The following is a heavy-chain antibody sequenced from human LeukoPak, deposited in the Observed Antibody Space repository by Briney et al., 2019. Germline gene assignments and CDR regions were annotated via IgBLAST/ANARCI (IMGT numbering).Heavy chain of an antibody. Sequence: TLSLTCSVSGASISSHYWSWIRQPPGKALEWLALIYWNDDKRYSPSLKSRLTITKDTSKNQVVLTMTNMDPVDTATYYCAHIIAAGGNWFDPWGQGTLVTVSS. CDR2: IYWNDDK. CDR1: GASISSHYW. D-gene: IGHD6-13*01. CDR3: AHIIAAGGNWFDP. J-gene: IGHJ5*02. V-gene: IGHV2-5*01.